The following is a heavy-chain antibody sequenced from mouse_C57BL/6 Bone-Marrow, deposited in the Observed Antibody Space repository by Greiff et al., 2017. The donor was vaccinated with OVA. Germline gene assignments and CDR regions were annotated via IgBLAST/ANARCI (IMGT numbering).Heavy chain of an antibody. J-gene: IGHJ2*01. D-gene: IGHD1-1*01. CDR1: GYTFTSYW. V-gene: IGHV1-64*01. CDR2: IHPNSGST. Sequence: QLQQPGAELVKPGASVKLSCKASGYTFTSYWMHWVKQRPGQGLEWIGMIHPNSGSTNYNEKFKSKATLTVDKSSSTAYMQLSSLTSEDSAVYYCAILVTTVVGDYFDYWGQGTTLTVSS. CDR3: AILVTTVVGDYFDY.